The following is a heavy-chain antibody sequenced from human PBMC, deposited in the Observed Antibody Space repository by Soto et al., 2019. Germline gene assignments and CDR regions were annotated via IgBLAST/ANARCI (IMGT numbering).Heavy chain of an antibody. D-gene: IGHD3-9*01. V-gene: IGHV3-53*04. CDR1: GFTVSSNY. CDR2: IYSGGST. CDR3: ARAPGYFDWLVLDY. J-gene: IGHJ4*02. Sequence: GGSLRLSCAASGFTVSSNYMSWVRQAPGKGLEWVSVIYSGGSTYYADSVKGRFTISRHNSKNTLYLQMNSLRAEDTAVYYCARAPGYFDWLVLDYWGQGTLVTVSS.